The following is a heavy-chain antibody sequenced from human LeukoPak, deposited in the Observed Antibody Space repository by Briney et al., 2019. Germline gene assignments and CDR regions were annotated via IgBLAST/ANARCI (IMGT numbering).Heavy chain of an antibody. CDR3: ARDQTPFV. J-gene: IGHJ4*02. V-gene: IGHV3-30*03. CDR2: ISYDGPNK. CDR1: GFTFSSYS. Sequence: GGSLRLSCAASGFTFSSYSMNWVRQAPGKGLEWVAVISYDGPNKYYADSVKGRFTISRDNAKNSLYLQMNSLRAEDTAVYYCARDQTPFVWGQGTLVTVSS.